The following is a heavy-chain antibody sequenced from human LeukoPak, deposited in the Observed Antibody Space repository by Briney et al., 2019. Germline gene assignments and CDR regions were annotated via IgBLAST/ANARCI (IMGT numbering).Heavy chain of an antibody. CDR2: IFYSGST. J-gene: IGHJ3*02. CDR1: RGFNRTSNYY. Sequence: PSETLPLTCPFSRGFNRTSNYYWGWVRQPPGKALEWIGNIFYSGSTYYSPSLKSRVTISLATSRNQFSLKPNSVTAADTAVYYCAKSNGYGLIDIWGQGTMVTVSS. CDR3: AKSNGYGLIDI. D-gene: IGHD3-10*01. V-gene: IGHV4-39*07.